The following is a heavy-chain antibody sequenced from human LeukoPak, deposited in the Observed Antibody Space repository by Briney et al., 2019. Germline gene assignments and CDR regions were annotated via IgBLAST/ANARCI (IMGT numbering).Heavy chain of an antibody. Sequence: GESLKISCKGSGYIFTSYWIGWVRQMPGKGLEWMGIIYPGDSDTRYSPSFQGQVTISADKSISTAYLQWSSLKASDTAMYYCARQATYCGGDCYSGWFDPWGQGTLVTVSS. V-gene: IGHV5-51*01. D-gene: IGHD2-21*02. CDR2: IYPGDSDT. CDR3: ARQATYCGGDCYSGWFDP. CDR1: GYIFTSYW. J-gene: IGHJ5*02.